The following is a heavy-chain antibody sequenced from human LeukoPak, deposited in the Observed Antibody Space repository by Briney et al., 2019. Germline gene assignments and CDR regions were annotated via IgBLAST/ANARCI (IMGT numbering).Heavy chain of an antibody. J-gene: IGHJ3*02. CDR3: ARGGWDAFDI. V-gene: IGHV3-48*04. CDR2: ISSSGSTI. D-gene: IGHD2-15*01. Sequence: PGGSLRLSCAASGFTFSSYSMNWVRQAPGEGLEWVSYISSSGSTIFYADSVKGRFTISRDNAKNSLYLQMNSLRAEDTAVYYCARGGWDAFDIWGQGTMVTVSS. CDR1: GFTFSSYS.